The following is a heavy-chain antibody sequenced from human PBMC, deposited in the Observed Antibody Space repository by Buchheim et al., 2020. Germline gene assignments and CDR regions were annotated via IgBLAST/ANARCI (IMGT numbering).Heavy chain of an antibody. D-gene: IGHD2-15*01. V-gene: IGHV7-4-1*01. CDR3: ARSLIGSLGYCSGGSCYNWFDP. J-gene: IGHJ5*02. Sequence: QVQLVQSGSELKKPGASVKVSCKASGYTFTSYAMNWVRQAPGQGLEWMGWINTNTGNPTYAQGFTGRFVFSLATSVSTAYLQICSLKAEDTAVYYCARSLIGSLGYCSGGSCYNWFDPWGQGTL. CDR2: INTNTGNP. CDR1: GYTFTSYA.